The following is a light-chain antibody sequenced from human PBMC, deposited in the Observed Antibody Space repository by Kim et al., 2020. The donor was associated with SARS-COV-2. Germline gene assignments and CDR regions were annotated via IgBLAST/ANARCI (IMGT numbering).Light chain of an antibody. CDR2: DVT. CDR1: SGDVGGYNY. CDR3: SSYTSSSTLV. J-gene: IGLJ2*01. V-gene: IGLV2-14*03. Sequence: QSVLTQPASMSGSPGQSITISCTGTSGDVGGYNYVSWYQQHPGKAPKLMIYDVTNRPSWVSNRFSGSKSGNTASLTISGLQAEDEADYYCSSYTSSSTLVFGGGTQLTVL.